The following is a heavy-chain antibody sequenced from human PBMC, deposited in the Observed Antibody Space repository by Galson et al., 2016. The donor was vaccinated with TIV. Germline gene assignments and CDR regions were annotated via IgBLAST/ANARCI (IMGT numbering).Heavy chain of an antibody. CDR3: VRGVPFSCYAEIRWFTDHFDY. CDR1: GGFFSDYY. CDR2: ITHSGST. V-gene: IGHV4-34*01. J-gene: IGHJ4*02. D-gene: IGHD2-15*01. Sequence: ETLSLTCGVSGGFFSDYYWSWIRQSPGKGLEWIGEITHSGSTNCTPSLKTRLTISVDVAKSQFFLELKSVTAADTAIYYCVRGVPFSCYAEIRWFTDHFDYWSQGSLVTVSS.